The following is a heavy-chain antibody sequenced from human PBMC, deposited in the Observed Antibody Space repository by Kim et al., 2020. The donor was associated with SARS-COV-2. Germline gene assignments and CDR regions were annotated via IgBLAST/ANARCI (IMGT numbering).Heavy chain of an antibody. Sequence: GGSLRLSCAASGFTFSSYSMNWVRQAPGKGLEWVSYISSSSSTIYYADSVKGRFTISRDNAKNSLYLQMNSLRDEDTAVYYCARVGPGYSSSWYERFDPWGQGTLVTVSS. CDR3: ARVGPGYSSSWYERFDP. V-gene: IGHV3-48*02. CDR2: ISSSSSTI. CDR1: GFTFSSYS. J-gene: IGHJ5*02. D-gene: IGHD6-13*01.